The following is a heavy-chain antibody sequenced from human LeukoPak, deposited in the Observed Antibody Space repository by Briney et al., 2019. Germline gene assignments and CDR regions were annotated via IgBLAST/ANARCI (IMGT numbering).Heavy chain of an antibody. V-gene: IGHV3-21*01. CDR3: ASPSSYGDYYFGY. Sequence: PGGSLRLSCGASAFTFTSYNMNWVRQGPGKGLEWVSCISRSGDYIYYADSVKGRFTISRDNAENSVYLQMNRLRAEDTAIYYCASPSSYGDYYFGYWGQGTLVTVSS. CDR2: ISRSGDYI. J-gene: IGHJ4*02. D-gene: IGHD4-17*01. CDR1: AFTFTSYN.